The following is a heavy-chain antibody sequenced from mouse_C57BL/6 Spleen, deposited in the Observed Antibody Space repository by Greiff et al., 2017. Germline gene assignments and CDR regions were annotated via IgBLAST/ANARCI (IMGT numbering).Heavy chain of an antibody. Sequence: VQLQQSGPELGKPGASVKMSCKASGYTFTDYNMHWVKQSHGKSLEWIGYINPNNGGTSYNQKFKGKATLTVNKSSSTAYMELRSLTSEDSAVYYCAREGALLRSHFDYWGQGTTLTVSS. CDR3: AREGALLRSHFDY. J-gene: IGHJ2*01. V-gene: IGHV1-22*01. D-gene: IGHD1-1*01. CDR1: GYTFTDYN. CDR2: INPNNGGT.